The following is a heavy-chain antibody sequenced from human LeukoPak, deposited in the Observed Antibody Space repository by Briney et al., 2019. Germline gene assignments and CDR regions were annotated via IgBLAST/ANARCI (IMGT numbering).Heavy chain of an antibody. CDR2: ISSGSNTM. Sequence: PGGSLRLSCAAFGFTFRSYSMSWVRQAPGKGLEWVSYISSGSNTMFYADSMKGRFTISRDNAKNSLFLQMNILRAEDTAVYYCARDLHFDYESSHAFDIRGQGTMVTVSS. V-gene: IGHV3-48*01. CDR1: GFTFRSYS. CDR3: ARDLHFDYESSHAFDI. D-gene: IGHD3-22*01. J-gene: IGHJ3*02.